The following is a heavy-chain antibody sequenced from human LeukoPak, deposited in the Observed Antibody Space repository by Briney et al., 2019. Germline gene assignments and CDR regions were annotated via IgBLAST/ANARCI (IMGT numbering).Heavy chain of an antibody. J-gene: IGHJ5*02. CDR2: IHYSGST. V-gene: IGHV4-59*01. CDR1: GGSISGYY. Sequence: PSETLSLTCTVSGGSISGYYWSWVRQPPGRGLEWIGYIHYSGSTNYNPSLKSRVTISVDTSKNQFSLKLTSVTAADTAVYYCAREGQWLADWFDPWDQGTLVTVSS. D-gene: IGHD6-19*01. CDR3: AREGQWLADWFDP.